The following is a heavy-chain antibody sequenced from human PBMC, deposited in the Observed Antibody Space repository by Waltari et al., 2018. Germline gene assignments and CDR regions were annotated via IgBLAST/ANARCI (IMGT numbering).Heavy chain of an antibody. CDR3: AREAYGDYGGNCCDAFDI. Sequence: QVQLVESGGGVVQPGRSRRLSCAASGFTFSSYAMHWLRQAPGKGLEWVAVISYDGSNKYYADSVKGRFTISRDNSKNTLYLQMNSLRAEDTAVYYCAREAYGDYGGNCCDAFDIWGQGTMVTVSS. CDR2: ISYDGSNK. CDR1: GFTFSSYA. D-gene: IGHD4-17*01. V-gene: IGHV3-30-3*01. J-gene: IGHJ3*02.